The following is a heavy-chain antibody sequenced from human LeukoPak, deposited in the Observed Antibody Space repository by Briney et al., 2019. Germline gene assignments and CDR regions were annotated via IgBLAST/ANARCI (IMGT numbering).Heavy chain of an antibody. V-gene: IGHV1-18*01. Sequence: GASVKVSCKASGYTFTSYGISWVRQAPGQGLEWMGWISAYNGNTNYAQKLQGRVTMTTDTSTSTAYMELRSLRSDDTAVYYCARDDSKGLLWFGDQGGLDYWGQGTLVTVSS. D-gene: IGHD3-10*01. CDR1: GYTFTSYG. CDR3: ARDDSKGLLWFGDQGGLDY. J-gene: IGHJ4*02. CDR2: ISAYNGNT.